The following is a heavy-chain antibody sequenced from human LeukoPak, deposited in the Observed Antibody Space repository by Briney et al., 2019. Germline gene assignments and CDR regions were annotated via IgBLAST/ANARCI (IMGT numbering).Heavy chain of an antibody. D-gene: IGHD6-13*01. J-gene: IGHJ6*03. CDR1: GFTFSSYS. CDR3: ARAAIAAARIYYYMDV. Sequence: PGGSLRLSCAASGFTFSSYSMNWVRQAPGKGLEWVSFISTSSSYIHNADSVKGRFAISRDNAENSLYLQMNSLRAEDTAVYYCARAAIAAARIYYYMDVWGKGTTVTVSS. CDR2: ISTSSSYI. V-gene: IGHV3-21*01.